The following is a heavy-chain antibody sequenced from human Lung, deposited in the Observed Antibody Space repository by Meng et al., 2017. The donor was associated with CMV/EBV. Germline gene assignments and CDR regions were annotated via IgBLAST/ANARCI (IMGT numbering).Heavy chain of an antibody. Sequence: GGSLRLXXAASGFTFSSYAMTWVRQAPGKGLEWVSVISGGGGTTDFADSVKGRFTISRDNSKNTLYLQMYSLRAEDTAVYYCAKEPTYQRYSGSYLDYWGQGXLVTVSS. CDR3: AKEPTYQRYSGSYLDY. CDR2: ISGGGGTT. J-gene: IGHJ4*02. D-gene: IGHD1-26*01. CDR1: GFTFSSYA. V-gene: IGHV3-23*01.